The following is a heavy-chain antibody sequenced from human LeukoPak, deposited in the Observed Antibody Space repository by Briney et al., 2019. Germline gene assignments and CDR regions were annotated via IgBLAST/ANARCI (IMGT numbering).Heavy chain of an antibody. CDR2: IIPIFGTA. CDR3: ARELYSSSWYQVLAFDI. J-gene: IGHJ3*02. V-gene: IGHV1-69*06. Sequence: ASVKVSCKASAGTFSSYAISWVRQAPGQGLEWMGGIIPIFGTANYAQKFQGRVTITADKSTSTAYMELSSLRSEDTAVYYCARELYSSSWYQVLAFDIWGQGTMVTVSS. CDR1: AGTFSSYA. D-gene: IGHD6-13*01.